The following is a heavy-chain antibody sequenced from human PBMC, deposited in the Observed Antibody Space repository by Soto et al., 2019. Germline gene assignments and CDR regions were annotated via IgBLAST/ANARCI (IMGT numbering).Heavy chain of an antibody. CDR3: AKDGLGSCTGGTCYGSDY. V-gene: IGHV3-23*01. J-gene: IGHJ4*02. Sequence: EVQLLESGGNLVQPGGSLRLSCAASGFTFSSYVMSWVRQAPGKGLEWVSTIIGSGASIYDADSVKGRFTISRDNSKHTVYLQMNSLRAEDTAVYYCAKDGLGSCTGGTCYGSDYWGQGTLVPVSS. CDR2: IIGSGASI. CDR1: GFTFSSYV. D-gene: IGHD2-15*01.